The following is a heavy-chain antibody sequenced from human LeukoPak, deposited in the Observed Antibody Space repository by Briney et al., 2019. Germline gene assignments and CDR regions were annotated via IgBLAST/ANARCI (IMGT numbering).Heavy chain of an antibody. J-gene: IGHJ3*02. Sequence: PGGSQSLFCAASGFTFSSYSMNWVRQAPGKGLEWVSYISSSTSTIYYADSVKGRFTISRDNAKNSLYLQMNSLRDEDTAVYYCARPFYDSGGYYFKSFGISGQGTMVTVSS. CDR1: GFTFSSYS. V-gene: IGHV3-48*02. CDR3: ARPFYDSGGYYFKSFGI. D-gene: IGHD3-22*01. CDR2: ISSSTSTI.